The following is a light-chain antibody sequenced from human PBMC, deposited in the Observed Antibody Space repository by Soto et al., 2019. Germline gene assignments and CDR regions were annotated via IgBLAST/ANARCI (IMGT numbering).Light chain of an antibody. CDR2: AAS. CDR1: QTISTY. CDR3: QQGYSTPWT. Sequence: IQMTQSPSSLSASVGDRVTITCRASQTISTYLHWYQQKAGEAPKLRIYAASNLQGGVPSRCSGSGSGADFPLTIHSLQHEDVATHYCQQGYSTPWTFGQVTRVEIK. V-gene: IGKV1-39*01. J-gene: IGKJ1*01.